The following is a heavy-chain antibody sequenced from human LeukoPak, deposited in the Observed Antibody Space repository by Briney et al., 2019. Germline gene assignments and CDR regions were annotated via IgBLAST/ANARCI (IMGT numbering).Heavy chain of an antibody. D-gene: IGHD2-15*01. CDR1: GGTFSSYA. V-gene: IGHV1-69*13. CDR2: IIPIFGTA. CDR3: ASATVVVVAGPFPTYYYYGMDV. J-gene: IGHJ6*02. Sequence: SVKVSCKASGGTFSSYAISWVRQAPGQGLEWMGGIIPIFGTANYAQKFQGSVTITADESTSTAYMELSSLRSEDTAVYYCASATVVVVAGPFPTYYYYGMDVWGQGTTVTVSS.